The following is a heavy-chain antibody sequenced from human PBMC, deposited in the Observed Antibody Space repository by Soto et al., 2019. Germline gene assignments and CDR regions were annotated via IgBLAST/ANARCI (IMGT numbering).Heavy chain of an antibody. J-gene: IGHJ4*02. Sequence: QVQLVQSGAELEKPGASVKVSCKASGGTFSNYVVNWVRQAPGQGLEWMGRIIPISGAANYAQKFQGRVTITADKSTSTSYMELSSLRSEDTAVYYCARDMTRTVVPYFDFWGQGTLVTVSS. CDR2: IIPISGAA. D-gene: IGHD1-7*01. CDR3: ARDMTRTVVPYFDF. CDR1: GGTFSNYV. V-gene: IGHV1-69*06.